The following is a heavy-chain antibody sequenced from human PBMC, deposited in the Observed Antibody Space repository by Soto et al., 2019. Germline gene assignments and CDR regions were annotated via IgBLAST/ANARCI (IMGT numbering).Heavy chain of an antibody. D-gene: IGHD2-2*01. CDR1: GGSISSYY. J-gene: IGHJ5*02. V-gene: IGHV4-4*07. CDR2: IYTSGST. Sequence: SETLSLTCTVSGGSISSYYWSWIRQPAGKGLEWIGRIYTSGSTNYNPSLKSRVTMSVDTSKNQFSLKLSSVTAADTAVYYCARDHQYCSSTSCLGWFDPWGQGTLVTV. CDR3: ARDHQYCSSTSCLGWFDP.